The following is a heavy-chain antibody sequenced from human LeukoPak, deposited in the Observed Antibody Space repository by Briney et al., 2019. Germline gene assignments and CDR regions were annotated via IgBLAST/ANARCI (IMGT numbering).Heavy chain of an antibody. V-gene: IGHV4-59*05. Sequence: SETLSLTCTVSGGSISSYYWSWIRQPPGKGLEWIGSINYRGSTYHNPSLKSRVTISVDMSKNQFSLKVSSVTAADTAVHYCARLDVREKDAFEIWGQGTMVTVSS. CDR1: GGSISSYY. CDR3: ARLDVREKDAFEI. D-gene: IGHD3-10*01. CDR2: INYRGST. J-gene: IGHJ3*02.